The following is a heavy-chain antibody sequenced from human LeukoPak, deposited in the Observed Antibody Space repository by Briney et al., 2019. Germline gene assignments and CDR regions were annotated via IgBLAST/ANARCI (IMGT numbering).Heavy chain of an antibody. J-gene: IGHJ4*02. CDR2: IYYSGST. Sequence: GTLRLSCAASGFTFSSYAMSWVRQAPGKGLEWIGSIYYSGSTYYNPSLKSRVTISVDTSKNQFSLKLSSVTAADTAVYYCARGASSSPHYWGQGTLVTVSS. CDR3: ARGASSSPHY. D-gene: IGHD6-6*01. CDR1: GFTFSSYA. V-gene: IGHV4-39*07.